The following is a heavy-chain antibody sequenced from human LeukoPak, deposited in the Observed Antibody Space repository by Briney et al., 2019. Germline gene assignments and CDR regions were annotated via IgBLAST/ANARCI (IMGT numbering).Heavy chain of an antibody. CDR3: VKDNPLDY. CDR2: ISGSGGST. Sequence: PGGSLRLSCAASGFTFSSYGMSWVRQAPGKGLEGVSAISGSGGSTYYADSVKGRFTISRDNSKNTLYLHINSLRAEDTAVYYCVKDNPLDYWGQGTLVIVSS. CDR1: GFTFSSYG. D-gene: IGHD1-14*01. V-gene: IGHV3-23*01. J-gene: IGHJ4*02.